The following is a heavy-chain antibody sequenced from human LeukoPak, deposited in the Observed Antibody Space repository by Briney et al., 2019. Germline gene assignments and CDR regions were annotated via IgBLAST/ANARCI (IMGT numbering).Heavy chain of an antibody. D-gene: IGHD3-10*01. Sequence: GGSLRLSCAASGFTFSSYWMSWVRQAPGKGLEWVANIKVDGSEKNYVDSVKGRFTISRDNAKNSLYLQMNILRAGNPAVYYFARDLRTKVGGAHFDDYWGQGTLVTVSS. CDR1: GFTFSSYW. CDR2: IKVDGSEK. V-gene: IGHV3-7*04. CDR3: ARDLRTKVGGAHFDDY. J-gene: IGHJ4*02.